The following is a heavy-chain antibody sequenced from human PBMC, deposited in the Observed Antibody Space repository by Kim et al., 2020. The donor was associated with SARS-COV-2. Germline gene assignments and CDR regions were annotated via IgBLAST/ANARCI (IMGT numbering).Heavy chain of an antibody. V-gene: IGHV4-59*01. J-gene: IGHJ6*02. CDR2: IYYSGST. CDR1: GGSISSYY. Sequence: SETLSLTCTVSGGSISSYYWSWIRQPPGKGLEWIGYIYYSGSTNYNPSLKSRVTISVDTSKNQFSLKLSSVTAADTAVYYCARGVVVVPAARQPRGAGGYYYYGMDVWGQGTTVTVSS. D-gene: IGHD2-2*01. CDR3: ARGVVVVPAARQPRGAGGYYYYGMDV.